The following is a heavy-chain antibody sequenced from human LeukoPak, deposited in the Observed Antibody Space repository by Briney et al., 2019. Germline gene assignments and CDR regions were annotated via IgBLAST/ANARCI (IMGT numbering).Heavy chain of an antibody. CDR3: ARGGNKYDILTGYYRGRANWFDP. J-gene: IGHJ5*02. CDR2: IYYSGST. D-gene: IGHD3-9*01. CDR1: GGSISSYY. V-gene: IGHV4-59*08. Sequence: TSETLSLTCTVSGGSISSYYWSWIRQPPGKGLEWIGYIYYSGSTNYNPSLKSRVTISVDTSKNQFSLKLSSVTAADTAVYYCARGGNKYDILTGYYRGRANWFDPWGQGTLVTVSS.